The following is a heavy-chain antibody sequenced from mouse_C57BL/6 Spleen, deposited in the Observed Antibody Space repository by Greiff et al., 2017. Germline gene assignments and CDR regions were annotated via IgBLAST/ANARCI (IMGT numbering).Heavy chain of an antibody. CDR3: ARGGTPDY. J-gene: IGHJ2*01. D-gene: IGHD3-3*01. Sequence: QVQLQQSGPELVKPGASVKISCKASGYAFSSSWMNWVKQRPGKGLEWIGRIYPGDGDTNYNGKFKGKATLTADKSSSTAYMQLSSLTSEDSAVYFCARGGTPDYWGQGTTLTGSS. V-gene: IGHV1-82*01. CDR1: GYAFSSSW. CDR2: IYPGDGDT.